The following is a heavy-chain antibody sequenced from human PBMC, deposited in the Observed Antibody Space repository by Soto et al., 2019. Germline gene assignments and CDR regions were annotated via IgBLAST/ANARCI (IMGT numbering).Heavy chain of an antibody. D-gene: IGHD2-2*01. V-gene: IGHV4-39*01. Sequence: SETLSLTCTVSGGSISSSSYYWGWIRQPPGKGLEWIGSIYYSGSTYYNPSLKSRVTISVDTSKNQFSLKLSSVTAADTAVYYFARRGTYCSSTSCQNWFDPWGQGTLVTVSS. CDR1: GGSISSSSYY. J-gene: IGHJ5*02. CDR2: IYYSGST. CDR3: ARRGTYCSSTSCQNWFDP.